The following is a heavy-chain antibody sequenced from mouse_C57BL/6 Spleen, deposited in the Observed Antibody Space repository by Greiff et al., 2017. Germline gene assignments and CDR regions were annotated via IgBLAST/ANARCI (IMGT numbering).Heavy chain of an antibody. D-gene: IGHD2-2*01. CDR2: ISYDGSN. Sequence: EVQLQESGPGLVKPSQSLSLTCSVTGYSITSGYYWNWIRQFPGNKLEWMGYISYDGSNNYNPSLKNRISITRDTSKNQFFLKLNSVTTEDTATYYCARDPYGYPFFAYWGQGTLVTVSA. J-gene: IGHJ3*01. CDR1: GYSITSGYY. V-gene: IGHV3-6*01. CDR3: ARDPYGYPFFAY.